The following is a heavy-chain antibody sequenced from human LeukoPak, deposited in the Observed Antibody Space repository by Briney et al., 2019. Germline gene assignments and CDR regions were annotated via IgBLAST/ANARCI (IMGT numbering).Heavy chain of an antibody. CDR2: IYYSGST. J-gene: IGHJ6*02. V-gene: IGHV4-61*08. D-gene: IGHD2-2*02. Sequence: PSETLSLTCTVSGGSVSSGDYYWSWIRQLPGKGLEWIGYIYYSGSTNYNPSLKSRVTISVDTSKNQFSLKLSSVTAADTAVYYCARVRKYQLLYLYYYYGMDVWGQGTTVTVSS. CDR1: GGSVSSGDYY. CDR3: ARVRKYQLLYLYYYYGMDV.